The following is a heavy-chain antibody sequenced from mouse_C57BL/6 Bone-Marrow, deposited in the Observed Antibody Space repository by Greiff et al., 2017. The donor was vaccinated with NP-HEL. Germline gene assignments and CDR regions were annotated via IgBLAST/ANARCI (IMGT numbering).Heavy chain of an antibody. J-gene: IGHJ4*01. CDR3: TRGGGKGGMDY. Sequence: QVQLKQSGAELVRPGASVTLSCKASGYTFTDYEMHWVKQTPVHGLEWIGAIDPETGGTAYNQKFKGKAILTADKSSSTAYMELRSLTSEDSAVYYCTRGGGKGGMDYWGQGTSVTVSS. CDR2: IDPETGGT. CDR1: GYTFTDYE. D-gene: IGHD1-1*01. V-gene: IGHV1-15*01.